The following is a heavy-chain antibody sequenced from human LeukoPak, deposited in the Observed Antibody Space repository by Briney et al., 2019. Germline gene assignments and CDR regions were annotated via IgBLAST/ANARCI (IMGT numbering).Heavy chain of an antibody. J-gene: IGHJ6*03. V-gene: IGHV3-23*01. CDR3: ANVNSSSFYYYYYYMDV. CDR2: ISGSGGST. Sequence: GGSLRLSCAASGFTFSSYAMSWVRQAPGKGLEWVSAISGSGGSTYYADSVKGRFTISRDNSKNTLYLQMNSLRAEDTAVYYCANVNSSSFYYYYYYMDVWGKGTTVTVSS. D-gene: IGHD6-6*01. CDR1: GFTFSSYA.